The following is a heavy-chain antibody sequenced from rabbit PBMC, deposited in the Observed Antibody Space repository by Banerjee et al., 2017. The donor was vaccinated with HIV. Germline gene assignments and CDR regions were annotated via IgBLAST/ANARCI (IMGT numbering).Heavy chain of an antibody. V-gene: IGHV1S43*01. CDR3: ARDLAGVIGWNFNL. D-gene: IGHD4-1*01. CDR2: VYTSSGAT. CDR1: GIDFSDYAY. J-gene: IGHJ4*01. Sequence: QQHLEESGGGLVKPGGTLTLTCNASGIDFSDYAYMCWVRQAPGKGLELIACVYTSSGATWYASWVNGRFTISRSTSLNTVTLQMTSLTAADTASYFCARDLAGVIGWNFNLWGQGTLVTVS.